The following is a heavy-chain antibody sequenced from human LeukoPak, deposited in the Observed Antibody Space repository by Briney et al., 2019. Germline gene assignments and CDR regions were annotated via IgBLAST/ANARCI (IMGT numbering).Heavy chain of an antibody. D-gene: IGHD3-16*01. CDR3: AKWGEAE. CDR2: ISGSGGST. CDR1: GGSISSYY. J-gene: IGHJ4*02. V-gene: IGHV3-23*01. Sequence: ETLSLTCTVSGGSISSYYWSWIRQPPGKGLEWVSAISGSGGSTYYADSVKGRFTISRDNSKNTLYLQMNSLRAEDTAVYYCAKWGEAEWGQGTLVTVSS.